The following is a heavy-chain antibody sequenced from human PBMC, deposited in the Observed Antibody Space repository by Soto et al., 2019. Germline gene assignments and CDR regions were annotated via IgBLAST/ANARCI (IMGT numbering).Heavy chain of an antibody. CDR1: GGSISSGGYY. D-gene: IGHD3-10*01. CDR2: IYYSGST. V-gene: IGHV4-31*03. J-gene: IGHJ4*02. CDR3: ARAVYGSGSFYNQFDY. Sequence: PSETLSLTCTVSGGSISSGGYYWSWIRQHPGKGLECIGYIYYSGSTYYNPSLKSRVTISRDTSKNQFSLNLSSVTAADTAVYYCARAVYGSGSFYNQFDYWGQGTQLTVSS.